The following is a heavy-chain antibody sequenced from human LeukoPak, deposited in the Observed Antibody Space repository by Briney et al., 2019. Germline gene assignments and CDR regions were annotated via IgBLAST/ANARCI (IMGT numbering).Heavy chain of an antibody. J-gene: IGHJ5*02. CDR3: AKGRVVAGTKSLTYNWFDP. CDR1: GYTFTGYY. V-gene: IGHV1-2*02. D-gene: IGHD6-19*01. Sequence: GASVKVSCKASGYTFTGYYIHWVRQAPGQGLEWMGWINPDSGGTKYAQKFQGRVTMTRDTSISAAYMGLGRLRSDDTAVYYCAKGRVVAGTKSLTYNWFDPWGQGTLVTVSS. CDR2: INPDSGGT.